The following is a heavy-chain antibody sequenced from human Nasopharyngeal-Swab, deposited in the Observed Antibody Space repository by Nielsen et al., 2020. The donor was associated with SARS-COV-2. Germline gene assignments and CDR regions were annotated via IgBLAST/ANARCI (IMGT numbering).Heavy chain of an antibody. CDR1: GFTFSSYG. Sequence: GGSLRLSCAASGFTFSSYGMHWVRQAPGKGLEWVAVISYDGSNKYYADSVKGRFTISRDNSKNTLYLQMNSLRAEDTAVYYCARDRSPSSSWGSLGYWGQGTLVTVSS. D-gene: IGHD6-13*01. CDR3: ARDRSPSSSWGSLGY. CDR2: ISYDGSNK. J-gene: IGHJ4*02. V-gene: IGHV3-30*03.